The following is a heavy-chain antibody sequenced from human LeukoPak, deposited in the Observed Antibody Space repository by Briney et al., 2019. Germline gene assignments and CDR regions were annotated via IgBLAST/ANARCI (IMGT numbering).Heavy chain of an antibody. CDR1: GGSISPYY. V-gene: IGHV4-39*01. CDR3: ARHGDSLTTPFDY. J-gene: IGHJ4*02. D-gene: IGHD2-15*01. Sequence: PSETLSLTCTVSGGSISPYYWSWFRQPPGKGLEWIGSIYYSGSTYYNPSLKSRVTISVDTSKNQFSLKLSSVTAADTAVYYCARHGDSLTTPFDYWGQGTLVTVSS. CDR2: IYYSGST.